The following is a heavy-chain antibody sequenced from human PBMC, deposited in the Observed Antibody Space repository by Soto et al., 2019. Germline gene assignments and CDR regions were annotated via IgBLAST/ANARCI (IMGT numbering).Heavy chain of an antibody. CDR2: MNPNSGNT. Sequence: ASVKVSCKASGYTFTSYDINWVRQATGQGLEWKGWMNPNSGNTGYAQKFQGRVNMTRNTSISTAYMELSSLRSEDTAVYYCARVWDGGYYDFWSGYDEYYYYYMDVWGKGTTVTVSS. J-gene: IGHJ6*03. D-gene: IGHD3-3*01. CDR1: GYTFTSYD. CDR3: ARVWDGGYYDFWSGYDEYYYYYMDV. V-gene: IGHV1-8*01.